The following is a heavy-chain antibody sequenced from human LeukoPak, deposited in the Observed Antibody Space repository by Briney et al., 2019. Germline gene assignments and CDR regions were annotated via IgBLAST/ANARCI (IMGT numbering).Heavy chain of an antibody. V-gene: IGHV3-48*01. CDR1: GFTFSSYS. CDR2: ISSSSSTI. D-gene: IGHD1-26*01. CDR3: ARAVGAVYYYYMDV. J-gene: IGHJ6*03. Sequence: GGSLRLSCAASGFTFSSYSMNWVRQAPGKGLGWVSYISSSSSTIYYADSVKGRFTISRDNAKNSLYLQMNSLRAEDTAVYYCARAVGAVYYYYMDVWGKGTTVTVSS.